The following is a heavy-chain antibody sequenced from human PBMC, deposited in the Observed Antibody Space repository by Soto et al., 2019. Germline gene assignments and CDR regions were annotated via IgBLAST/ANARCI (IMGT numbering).Heavy chain of an antibody. CDR3: ARDIGRGSGSRKNWFDP. CDR1: GFTFSSYI. CDR2: ISSSSSYI. D-gene: IGHD3-10*01. Sequence: GGSLRLSCAASGFTFSSYIMSWVRQAPGKGLEWVSSISSSSSYIYYADSVKGRFTISRENAKNSLYLQMNSLRAEDTAVYYCARDIGRGSGSRKNWFDPWGQGTLVTVSS. V-gene: IGHV3-21*01. J-gene: IGHJ5*02.